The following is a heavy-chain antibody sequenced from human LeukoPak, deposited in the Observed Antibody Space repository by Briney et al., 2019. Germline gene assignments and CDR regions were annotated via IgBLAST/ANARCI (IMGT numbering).Heavy chain of an antibody. CDR2: ISYDGSNK. Sequence: GGSLRLSCAASGFTFSSYAMHWVRQAPGKGLEWVAVISYDGSNKYYADPVKGRFTISRDNSKDTLYLQMNSLRAEDTAVYYCARDRAVAGTGDYWGQGTLVTVSS. V-gene: IGHV3-30-3*01. D-gene: IGHD6-19*01. J-gene: IGHJ4*02. CDR1: GFTFSSYA. CDR3: ARDRAVAGTGDY.